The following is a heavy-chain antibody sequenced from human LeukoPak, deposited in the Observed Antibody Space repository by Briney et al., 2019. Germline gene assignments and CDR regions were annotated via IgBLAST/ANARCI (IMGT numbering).Heavy chain of an antibody. Sequence: GGSLRLSCAASGFTFSDYYMSWIRQAPGKGLEWVSYISSGGNTVYYADSVKGRFTISRDNAKNSLYLQMNSLRAEDTAVYYCARKLGGVLWFGELSWRSDAFDIWGQGTMVTVSS. CDR1: GFTFSDYY. CDR3: ARKLGGVLWFGELSWRSDAFDI. V-gene: IGHV3-11*04. CDR2: ISSGGNTV. D-gene: IGHD3-10*01. J-gene: IGHJ3*02.